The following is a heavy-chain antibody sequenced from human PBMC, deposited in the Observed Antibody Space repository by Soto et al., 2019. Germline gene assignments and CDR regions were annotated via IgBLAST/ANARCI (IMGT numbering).Heavy chain of an antibody. CDR1: GGTFSSYA. CDR3: AGAGVTGPGRGYYGMDV. D-gene: IGHD3-10*01. V-gene: IGHV1-69*01. Sequence: QVQLVQSGAEVKKPGSSVKVSCKASGGTFSSYAISWVRQAPGQGLEWMGGIIPIFGTANYAQKFQGRVTITADESTSTAYMELSSLRSEDTAVYYCAGAGVTGPGRGYYGMDVWGQGTTVTVSS. CDR2: IIPIFGTA. J-gene: IGHJ6*02.